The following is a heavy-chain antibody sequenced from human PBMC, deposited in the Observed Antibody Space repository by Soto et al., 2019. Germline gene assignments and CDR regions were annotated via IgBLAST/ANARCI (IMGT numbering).Heavy chain of an antibody. D-gene: IGHD2-21*01. Sequence: EVQLVESGGGLVVPGGSLSLSCVASGFTFSSYHMSWVRQAPGKGLEWVSSVNPLSTHIYYADSVRGRFAISRDHSNNSLYLQMNSLRTEDAAVYYCASGDCGGDCCYPRRDDFDAGGQGTLVTVSS. CDR1: GFTFSSYH. CDR2: VNPLSTHI. J-gene: IGHJ3*01. CDR3: ASGDCGGDCCYPRRDDFDA. V-gene: IGHV3-21*01.